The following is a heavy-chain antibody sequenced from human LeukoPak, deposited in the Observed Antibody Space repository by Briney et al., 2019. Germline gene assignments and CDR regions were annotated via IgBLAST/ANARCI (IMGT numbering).Heavy chain of an antibody. CDR1: RFTFGSYW. D-gene: IGHD1-1*01. CDR2: IKQDGSET. J-gene: IGHJ4*02. V-gene: IGHV3-7*01. Sequence: GGSLRLPCAASRFTFGSYWMSWVRQAPGKGLEWVANIKQDGSETYYVDSVKGRFTISRDNAKNSLYLQMNSLRAEDTAVYYCAPNSATGTIDYWGQGTLVTVSS. CDR3: APNSATGTIDY.